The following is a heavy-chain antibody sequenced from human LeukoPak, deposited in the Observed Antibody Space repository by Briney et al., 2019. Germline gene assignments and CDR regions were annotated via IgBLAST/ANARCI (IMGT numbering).Heavy chain of an antibody. CDR2: IYTSGST. V-gene: IGHV4-4*07. J-gene: IGHJ5*02. D-gene: IGHD2-2*01. CDR3: ARDYKGHCSSTSCYLNWFDP. Sequence: SETLSLTCTVSGGSISSYYWSWIRQPAGKGLEWIGRIYTSGSTNYNPSLKSRVTMSVDTSKNQFSLKLSSVTAADTAVYYCARDYKGHCSSTSCYLNWFDPRGQGTLVTVSS. CDR1: GGSISSYY.